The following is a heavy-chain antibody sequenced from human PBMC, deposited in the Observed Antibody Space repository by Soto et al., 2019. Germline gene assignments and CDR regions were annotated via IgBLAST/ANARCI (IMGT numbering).Heavy chain of an antibody. CDR1: SGSISSRSYC. CDR2: LCYSGST. D-gene: IGHD4-4*01. CDR3: ARLSNYEINWFDP. J-gene: IGHJ5*02. V-gene: IGHV4-39*01. Sequence: SETLSLTCTVSSGSISSRSYCWGWIRQPPGKGLEWIGNLCYSGSTYYNPSLKSRVTIPVDTSKNQFSLRLSSVTAADTAVYYCARLSNYEINWFDPWGQGTLVTVSS.